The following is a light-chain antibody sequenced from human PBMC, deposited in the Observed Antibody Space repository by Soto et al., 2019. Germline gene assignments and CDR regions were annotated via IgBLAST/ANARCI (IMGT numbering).Light chain of an antibody. J-gene: IGKJ5*01. V-gene: IGKV1-27*01. Sequence: DIQMTQSPSSLSASVGDRVTITCRASHDISVYLAWYQQEPGKVPKLLIYSASTLQSGVPSRFSGSGSGTDFTLTISSLQPEDVATYYCQKFNTAPLTFGQGTRLEIK. CDR3: QKFNTAPLT. CDR1: HDISVY. CDR2: SAS.